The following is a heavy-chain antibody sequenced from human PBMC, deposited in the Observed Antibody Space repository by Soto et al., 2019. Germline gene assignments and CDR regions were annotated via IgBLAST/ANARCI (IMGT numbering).Heavy chain of an antibody. D-gene: IGHD5-12*01. J-gene: IGHJ4*02. CDR3: ARDSKFGDILVTSFDY. Sequence: GGSLRLSCAASGFTFSSYSMNWVRQAPGKGLVWVSYISSSSSTIYYADSVKGRFTISRDNAKNSLYLQMNSLRAEDTAVYYCARDSKFGDILVTSFDYWGQGTLVTVSS. V-gene: IGHV3-48*01. CDR2: ISSSSSTI. CDR1: GFTFSSYS.